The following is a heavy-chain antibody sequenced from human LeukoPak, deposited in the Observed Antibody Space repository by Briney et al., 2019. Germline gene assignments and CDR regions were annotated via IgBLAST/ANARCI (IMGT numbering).Heavy chain of an antibody. V-gene: IGHV3-33*08. CDR1: GFTFSSYA. Sequence: QPGASLRLSCAASGFTFSSYAMHWVRQAPGKGLEWVAVVWYDGSNKYYAESVRGRFTISKDNSKNTQYLQMNSLRAEDTAVYYCTRDRSSTYFDFWGRGTPVTVSS. CDR3: TRDRSSTYFDF. D-gene: IGHD2-15*01. J-gene: IGHJ2*01. CDR2: VWYDGSNK.